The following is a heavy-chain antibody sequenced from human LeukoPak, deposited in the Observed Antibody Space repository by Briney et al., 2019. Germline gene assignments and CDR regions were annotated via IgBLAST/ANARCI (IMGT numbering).Heavy chain of an antibody. CDR3: ARGPNPGYGSGSYYI. V-gene: IGHV3-21*01. Sequence: MTGRSLRLSCAASGFTFSSYSMNWVRQAPGKGLEWVSSISSSSGYIYYADSVKGRFTISRDNAKNSLYLQMNSLRAEDTAVYYCARGPNPGYGSGSYYIWGQGTLVTVSS. D-gene: IGHD3-10*01. J-gene: IGHJ4*02. CDR2: ISSSSGYI. CDR1: GFTFSSYS.